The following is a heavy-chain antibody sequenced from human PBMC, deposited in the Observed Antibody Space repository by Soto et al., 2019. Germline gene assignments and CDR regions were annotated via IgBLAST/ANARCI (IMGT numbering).Heavy chain of an antibody. D-gene: IGHD1-26*01. Sequence: ASVKVSCKRSGYSFSDYFIQWVRQAPGQGLEWVAWINPKTAATNYAKKFQGRVSLTWDTSSTTAYMELTRLRPDDTAVYYCARIKWGLNYYNGMDVWGQGTAVTVSS. CDR3: ARIKWGLNYYNGMDV. J-gene: IGHJ6*02. V-gene: IGHV1-2*02. CDR2: INPKTAAT. CDR1: GYSFSDYF.